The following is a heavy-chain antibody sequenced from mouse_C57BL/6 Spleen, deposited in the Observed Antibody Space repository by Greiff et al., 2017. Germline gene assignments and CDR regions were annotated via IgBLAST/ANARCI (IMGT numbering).Heavy chain of an antibody. Sequence: EVKLMESGGGLVQPGGSMKLSCVASGFTFSNYWMNWVRQSPEQGLEWVAQIRLKSDNYATHYAESVKGRFTISRDDSKSSVYLQMNNLRAEDTGIYYCTGGFYYFDYWGQGTTLTVSS. CDR3: TGGFYYFDY. V-gene: IGHV6-3*01. CDR1: GFTFSNYW. J-gene: IGHJ2*01. CDR2: IRLKSDNYAT. D-gene: IGHD1-2*01.